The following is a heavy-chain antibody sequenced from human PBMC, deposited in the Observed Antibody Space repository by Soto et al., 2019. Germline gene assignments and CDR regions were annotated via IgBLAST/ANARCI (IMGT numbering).Heavy chain of an antibody. J-gene: IGHJ4*02. CDR1: GYTFTSYG. CDR3: AVLGDCSSTSCYDFYYCDY. CDR2: ISAYNGNT. D-gene: IGHD2-2*01. Sequence: QVQLVQSGAEVKKPGASVKVSCKASGYTFTSYGISWVRQAPGQGLEWMGWISAYNGNTNYAQKLQGRVPMTTDTSMSTAYMELRSLRSDDTAVYYCAVLGDCSSTSCYDFYYCDYWGQGTLVTVSS. V-gene: IGHV1-18*01.